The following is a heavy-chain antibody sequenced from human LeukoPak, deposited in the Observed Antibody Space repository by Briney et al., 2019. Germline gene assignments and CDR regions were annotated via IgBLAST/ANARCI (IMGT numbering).Heavy chain of an antibody. V-gene: IGHV3-30*03. J-gene: IGHJ4*02. CDR1: GFTFSSYG. D-gene: IGHD3-22*01. CDR2: ISYDGSNK. Sequence: GGSLRLSCAASGFTFSSYGMHWVRQAPGKGLEWVAVISYDGSNKYYADSVKGRFTISRDNSKNTVYLQMNSLRADDTAVYYCARAAYDSTGYLTLWGQGTLVTVSS. CDR3: ARAAYDSTGYLTL.